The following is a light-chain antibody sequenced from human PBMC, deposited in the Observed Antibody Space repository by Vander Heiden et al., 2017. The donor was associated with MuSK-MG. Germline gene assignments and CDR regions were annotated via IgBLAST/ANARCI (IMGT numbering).Light chain of an antibody. CDR1: QSISSY. CDR3: QQSDGTPPT. V-gene: IGKV1-39*01. J-gene: IGKJ4*01. CDR2: AAS. Sequence: DIQMTQSPSSLSASVGDRVTITCRASQSISSYLNWYQQKPGKAPKLLIYAASSLQSGVPSRFSGSGSGTDFTLTISSLQPADFATYYCQQSDGTPPTFGGGTKVEIK.